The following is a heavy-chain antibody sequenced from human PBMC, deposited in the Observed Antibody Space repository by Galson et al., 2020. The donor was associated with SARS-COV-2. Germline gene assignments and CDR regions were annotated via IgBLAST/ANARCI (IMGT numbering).Heavy chain of an antibody. Sequence: TAGSLRLSCAASGFTFSSYDLSWVRHPPAEGREWVSGISGRGGSTYYEDSVKGRFTISRDNSKNTLYLQMNSLRAEDTAVYYCAKDPHYDFWSGYYFVYWGQEPWSPSPQ. CDR3: AKDPHYDFWSGYYFVY. V-gene: IGHV3-23*01. J-gene: IGHJ4*01. D-gene: IGHD3-3*01. CDR2: ISGRGGST. CDR1: GFTFSSYD.